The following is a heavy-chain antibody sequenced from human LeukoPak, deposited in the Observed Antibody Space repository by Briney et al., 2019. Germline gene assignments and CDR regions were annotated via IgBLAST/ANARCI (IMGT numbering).Heavy chain of an antibody. J-gene: IGHJ4*02. CDR2: IYSGGST. Sequence: GGSLRLSCAASGFTFSSNHMSWVRQAPGKGLEWVSVIYSGGSTYYADSVKGRFTISRDNSKNTLFLQMNSLRAEDTAVYYCAGLRAGRFDYWGQGTLVTVSS. D-gene: IGHD1-1*01. CDR3: AGLRAGRFDY. V-gene: IGHV3-66*02. CDR1: GFTFSSNH.